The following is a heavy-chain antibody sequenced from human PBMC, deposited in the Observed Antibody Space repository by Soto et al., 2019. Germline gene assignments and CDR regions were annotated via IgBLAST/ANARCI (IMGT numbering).Heavy chain of an antibody. CDR3: ARDPQEFNSCLDH. D-gene: IGHD3-10*01. CDR1: GDSVSNNGAT. V-gene: IGHV6-1*01. Sequence: SQTLSLTCAISGDSVSNNGATWNWIRQSPSRGLEWLGRTYYRSKWKYDYAISVKSRISINPDTSKNQFSLQLNSVTPEDTAVYYCARDPQEFNSCLDHWGQRTVVTVSS. J-gene: IGHJ4*02. CDR2: TYYRSKWKY.